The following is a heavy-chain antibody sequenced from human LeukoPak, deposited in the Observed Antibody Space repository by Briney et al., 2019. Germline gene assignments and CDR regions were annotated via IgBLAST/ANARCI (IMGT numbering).Heavy chain of an antibody. V-gene: IGHV1-8*02. D-gene: IGHD2-2*01. CDR2: MNPNSGNT. CDR1: GYTFTSYG. Sequence: GASVKVSCKASGYTFTSYGISWVRQAPGQGLEWMGWMNPNSGNTGYAQKFQGRVTMTRNTSISTAYMELSSLRSEDTAVYYCANQPAGSSMDYWGQGTLVTVSS. J-gene: IGHJ4*02. CDR3: ANQPAGSSMDY.